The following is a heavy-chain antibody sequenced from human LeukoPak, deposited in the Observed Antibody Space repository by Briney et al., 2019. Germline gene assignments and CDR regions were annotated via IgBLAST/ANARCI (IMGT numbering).Heavy chain of an antibody. CDR2: INAGNGNT. J-gene: IGHJ5*02. CDR3: ARSGSPMTAMFDP. D-gene: IGHD2-21*02. V-gene: IGHV1-3*03. CDR1: GYTFSSYA. Sequence: ASVKVSCKASGYTFSSYAMHWVRQAPGQRLEWMGWINAGNGNTKYSQEFQGRVTITRDTSASTAYMELNSLRSEDMAVYYCARSGSPMTAMFDPWGQGTLVTVSS.